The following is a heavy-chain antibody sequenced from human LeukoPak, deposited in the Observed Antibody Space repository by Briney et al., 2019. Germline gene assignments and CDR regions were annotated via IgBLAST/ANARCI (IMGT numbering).Heavy chain of an antibody. CDR3: ARGTYYCSSTSCLYYFDY. V-gene: IGHV3-53*01. J-gene: IGHJ4*02. CDR2: IYSGGST. D-gene: IGHD2-2*01. Sequence: GGSLRLSCAASGFTVSSNHMSWVRQAPGKGLEWVSVIYSGGSTYYADSVKGRFTISRDNSKNTLYLQMNSLRAEDTAVYYCARGTYYCSSTSCLYYFDYWGQGTLVTVSS. CDR1: GFTVSSNH.